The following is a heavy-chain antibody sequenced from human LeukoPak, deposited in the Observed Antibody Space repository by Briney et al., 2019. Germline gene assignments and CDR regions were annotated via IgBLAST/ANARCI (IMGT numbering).Heavy chain of an antibody. Sequence: PGGSLRLSCAASGITFSSFAMTWVRQAPGKGLEWVGRIKSKTDGGTTDDAAPVKGRFTISRDDSKNTLYLQMNSLKTEDTAVYYCTTDPQRGYYFDYWGQGTLITVSS. CDR2: IKSKTDGGTT. CDR3: TTDPQRGYYFDY. V-gene: IGHV3-15*01. CDR1: GITFSSFA. D-gene: IGHD5-24*01. J-gene: IGHJ4*02.